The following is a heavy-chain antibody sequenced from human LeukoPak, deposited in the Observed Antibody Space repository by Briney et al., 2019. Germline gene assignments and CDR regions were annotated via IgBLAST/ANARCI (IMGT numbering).Heavy chain of an antibody. J-gene: IGHJ4*02. CDR1: GYTFTGDY. V-gene: IGHV1-2*02. D-gene: IGHD1-26*01. Sequence: ASVKVSCKASGYTFTGDYMHCVRQAPGQGLEWMGWINPNSGGTNYAQKFQGRVTMTRDTSISTAYMELSRLRSDDTAVYYCARDRVGATFDYWGQGTLVTVPS. CDR2: INPNSGGT. CDR3: ARDRVGATFDY.